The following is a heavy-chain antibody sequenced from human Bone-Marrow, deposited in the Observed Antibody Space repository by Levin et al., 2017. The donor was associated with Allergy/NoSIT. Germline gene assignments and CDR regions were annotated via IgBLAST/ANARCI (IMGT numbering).Heavy chain of an antibody. CDR3: ARIYDSTGYYSEVGAFDV. D-gene: IGHD3-22*01. Sequence: PGGSLRLSCAGSGFTFDSYALVWVRQVPGKGLDYVALISLHGTKKYYGDSVKGRFTVSRDDSQNTLYLQMNSLRTEDTAVYYCARIYDSTGYYSEVGAFDVWGQGTMVAVSS. V-gene: IGHV3-30-3*01. CDR2: ISLHGTKK. CDR1: GFTFDSYA. J-gene: IGHJ3*01.